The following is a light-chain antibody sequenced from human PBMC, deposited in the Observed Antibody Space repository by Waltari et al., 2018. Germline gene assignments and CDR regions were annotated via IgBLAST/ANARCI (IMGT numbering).Light chain of an antibody. CDR3: QQSYAIPLA. J-gene: IGKJ1*01. CDR1: ERIGTY. V-gene: IGKV1-39*01. Sequence: DIQMTQSPSSLLASVGDRVTFTCRASERIGTYLNWYQQKPGKAPNLLIYAVSNLPSAVPSRFSASGSERDFSLTISSLQPEDSATYYCQQSYAIPLAFGQGTKVEIK. CDR2: AVS.